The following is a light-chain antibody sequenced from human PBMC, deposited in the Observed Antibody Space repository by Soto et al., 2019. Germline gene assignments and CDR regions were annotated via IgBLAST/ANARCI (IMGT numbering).Light chain of an antibody. Sequence: IVMTQSPATLSVSPGERATLSCSASQSISTKLAWYQQKPGQAPRLLIHGASTRATGIPVRFSGSGSGTEFTLTITSLQFEDFAVYYCQEYNDWRPITFGGGTKVDIK. CDR3: QEYNDWRPIT. CDR2: GAS. V-gene: IGKV3-15*01. CDR1: QSISTK. J-gene: IGKJ4*01.